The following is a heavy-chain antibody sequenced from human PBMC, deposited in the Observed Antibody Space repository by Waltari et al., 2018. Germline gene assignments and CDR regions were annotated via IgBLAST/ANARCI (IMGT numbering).Heavy chain of an antibody. CDR1: GYTFTDSV. J-gene: IGHJ5*02. V-gene: IGHV1-2*06. Sequence: QVQLVQSGAEVKKPGASVKVYCKASGYTFTDSVIDWVRHAPGQGLEWMGRINPKSGATTYPQKLQGRITMTRDTSIGTAYMELGSVTSDDTALYYCARHIDSIRSAWGQGTLVTVSS. D-gene: IGHD2-21*01. CDR2: INPKSGAT. CDR3: ARHIDSIRSA.